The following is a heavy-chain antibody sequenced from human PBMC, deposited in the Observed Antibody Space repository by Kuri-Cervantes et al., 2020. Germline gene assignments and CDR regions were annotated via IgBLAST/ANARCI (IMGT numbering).Heavy chain of an antibody. Sequence: GGSLRLSCAASGFTFSTCGMHWVRQATGKGLEWVAFIPYHGSDDYYANSVKGRFTISRDNSKNMVYLQMNSLRGEDTAVYYCARHTFYGAYFDDWGPGILVTVSS. CDR1: GFTFSTCG. J-gene: IGHJ4*02. CDR3: ARHTFYGAYFDD. V-gene: IGHV3-30*02. CDR2: IPYHGSDD. D-gene: IGHD4-17*01.